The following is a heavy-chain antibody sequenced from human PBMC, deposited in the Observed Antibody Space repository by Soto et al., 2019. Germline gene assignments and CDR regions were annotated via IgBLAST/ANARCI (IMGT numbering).Heavy chain of an antibody. CDR3: AREPQYSSGWRDY. CDR1: GGTFSSYT. J-gene: IGHJ4*02. V-gene: IGHV1-69*04. CDR2: IIPILGIA. D-gene: IGHD6-19*01. Sequence: SVKVSCKASGGTFSSYTISWVRQAPGQGLEWMGRIIPILGIANYAQKFQGRVTITADKSTSTAYMELSSLRSEDTAVYYCAREPQYSSGWRDYWGQGTLVNVSS.